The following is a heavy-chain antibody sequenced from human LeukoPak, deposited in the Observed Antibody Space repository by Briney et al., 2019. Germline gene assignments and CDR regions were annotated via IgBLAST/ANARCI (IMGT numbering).Heavy chain of an antibody. J-gene: IGHJ6*03. Sequence: PSETLSLTCTVSGGSISSYYWSWIRQPPGKGLEWIGYIYYSGSTNYNPSLKSRVTISVDTSKNQFSLKLSSVTAADTAVYYCARLDSGRYSSGWFHYYYYYYMDVWGKGTTVTISS. CDR2: IYYSGST. D-gene: IGHD6-19*01. V-gene: IGHV4-59*01. CDR1: GGSISSYY. CDR3: ARLDSGRYSSGWFHYYYYYYMDV.